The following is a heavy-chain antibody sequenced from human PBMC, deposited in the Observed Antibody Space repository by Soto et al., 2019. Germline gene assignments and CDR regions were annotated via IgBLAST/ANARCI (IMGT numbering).Heavy chain of an antibody. J-gene: IGHJ4*02. Sequence: WGSLRLSCAASGFTFGDYSMSWFRQAPGKGLECVAVISDTGSSHYYAASVEGRFTISRENSKNTLPLHMDRLRVEDTAVYYCAKDRGGDCPDNSCYFGADYWGQGTPVTVSS. CDR2: ISDTGSSH. CDR3: AKDRGGDCPDNSCYFGADY. CDR1: GFTFGDYS. V-gene: IGHV3-30-3*02. D-gene: IGHD2-2*01.